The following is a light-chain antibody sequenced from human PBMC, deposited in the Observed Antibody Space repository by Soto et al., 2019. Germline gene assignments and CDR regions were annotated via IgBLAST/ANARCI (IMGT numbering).Light chain of an antibody. CDR2: EVN. Sequence: QSALTQPPSASGSPGQSVTISCTGTSSDVGGYNYVSWYQQHPGKAPKLIIYEVNKWPSGVPDRFSGSKSGNTASLTVSGLQAEDEADYYCTSYAGSNSYVFGTGTKVTVL. J-gene: IGLJ1*01. CDR3: TSYAGSNSYV. V-gene: IGLV2-8*01. CDR1: SSDVGGYNY.